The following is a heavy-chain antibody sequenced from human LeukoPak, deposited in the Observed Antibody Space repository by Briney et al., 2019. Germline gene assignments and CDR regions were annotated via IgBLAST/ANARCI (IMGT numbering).Heavy chain of an antibody. CDR3: ARGGYYFCGDS. J-gene: IGHJ4*02. D-gene: IGHD3-3*01. CDR1: GDSITTTTSL. V-gene: IGHV4-39*07. CDR2: MYYGGDT. Sequence: PSETLSLTCTVSGDSITTTTSLWGWLRQPPGKGLEWIGAMYYGGDTFYSASPRSRATISLDPSNNQFSLSLTYVTAADTAVYYCARGGYYFCGDSWGQGALVTVSS.